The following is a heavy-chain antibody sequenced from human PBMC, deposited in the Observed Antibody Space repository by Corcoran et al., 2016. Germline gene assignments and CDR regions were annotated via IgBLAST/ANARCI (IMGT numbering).Heavy chain of an antibody. V-gene: IGHV3-49*03. J-gene: IGHJ4*02. CDR1: GFTFGVYA. CDR3: TLSGSYYGRYYFDY. Sequence: ELQLVESGGGLVQPGRSLRLSCTASGFTFGVYALNCFRQAPGTGLEWVGFIRSQAYGGTTEDAASVNGRFTISSDVSKSIAYLPMNSLKTEDTAVYYCTLSGSYYGRYYFDYWGQGTLFTVSS. CDR2: IRSQAYGGTT. D-gene: IGHD1-26*01.